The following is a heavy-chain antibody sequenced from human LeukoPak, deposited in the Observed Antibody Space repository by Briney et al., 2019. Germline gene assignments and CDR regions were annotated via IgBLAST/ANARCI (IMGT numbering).Heavy chain of an antibody. V-gene: IGHV4-31*03. CDR2: IYYSGNT. D-gene: IGHD3-22*01. Sequence: SETLSLTCTVSGGSISSGGYYWSWIRQHPGKGLEWIGYIYYSGNTYYNPSLKSRVTISVDTSKNQFSLKLSSVTAADTAVYYCARVTYYYDRHFDYWGQGTLVTVSS. J-gene: IGHJ4*02. CDR3: ARVTYYYDRHFDY. CDR1: GGSISSGGYY.